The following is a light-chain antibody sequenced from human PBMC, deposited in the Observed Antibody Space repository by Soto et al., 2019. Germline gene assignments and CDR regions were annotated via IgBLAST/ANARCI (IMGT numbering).Light chain of an antibody. Sequence: EIVLTQSPGTLSLSPGERGTLSCRASQSVDSTYLTWYQQKPGQAPRLLIYGASGRATGIPDRFSGSGSGTDFTLTISRLEPEDFAVYYCQQRNIWPPVTFGQGTRLEIK. J-gene: IGKJ5*01. CDR1: QSVDSTY. CDR3: QQRNIWPPVT. V-gene: IGKV3D-20*02. CDR2: GAS.